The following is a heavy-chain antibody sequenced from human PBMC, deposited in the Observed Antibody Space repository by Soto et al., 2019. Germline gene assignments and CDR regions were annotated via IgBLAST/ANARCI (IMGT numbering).Heavy chain of an antibody. J-gene: IGHJ4*02. CDR3: ASWGYSSGWPFDY. D-gene: IGHD6-19*01. Sequence: GGSLRLSCAASGFTFSSYWMHWVRQAPGKGLVWVSRINSDGSSTSYADSVKGRFTISRDNAKNTLYLQMNSLRAEDTAVYYCASWGYSSGWPFDYWGQGTLVTVS. CDR2: INSDGSST. V-gene: IGHV3-74*01. CDR1: GFTFSSYW.